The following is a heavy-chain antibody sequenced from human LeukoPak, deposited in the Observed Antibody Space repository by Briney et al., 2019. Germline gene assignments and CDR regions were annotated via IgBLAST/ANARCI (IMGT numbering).Heavy chain of an antibody. V-gene: IGHV3-30*02. Sequence: GVSQRLPCAASGFTFSRCGMHWPPWAPGKGVEWVTFIRYEGNNKYYAHSVERRFNISRDNSKNTLYLQMNSLRAEDTAVYYCAKDFGSSRDAFDIWGQGTMVTVSS. D-gene: IGHD6-13*01. J-gene: IGHJ3*02. CDR3: AKDFGSSRDAFDI. CDR2: IRYEGNNK. CDR1: GFTFSRCG.